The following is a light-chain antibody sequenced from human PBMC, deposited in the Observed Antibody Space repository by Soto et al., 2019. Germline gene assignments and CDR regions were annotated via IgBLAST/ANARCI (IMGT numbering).Light chain of an antibody. J-gene: IGKJ5*01. Sequence: AIQVTQSPSSLSASVGDTVTITCRARQGISSAFAWYQQKPGKVPRLLIYDVFNLQSGVPSRFSGSGSGTDFTLTISRLQPEDFATEYCQQLDTYPLTFGQGTRLEVK. V-gene: IGKV1-13*02. CDR3: QQLDTYPLT. CDR1: QGISSA. CDR2: DVF.